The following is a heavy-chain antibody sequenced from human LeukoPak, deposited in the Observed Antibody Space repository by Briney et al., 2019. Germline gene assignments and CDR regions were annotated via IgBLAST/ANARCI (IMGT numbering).Heavy chain of an antibody. CDR3: ARDMGRNYYDSSGYYYSFQH. J-gene: IGHJ1*01. V-gene: IGHV3-21*04. Sequence: GGSLRLSCAASGFTFSSYSMNWVRQAPGKGLEWVSSISSSSSYIYYADSVKGRFTISRDNAKNSLYLQMNSLRAEDTAVYYCARDMGRNYYDSSGYYYSFQHWGQGTLVTVSS. CDR2: ISSSSSYI. CDR1: GFTFSSYS. D-gene: IGHD3-22*01.